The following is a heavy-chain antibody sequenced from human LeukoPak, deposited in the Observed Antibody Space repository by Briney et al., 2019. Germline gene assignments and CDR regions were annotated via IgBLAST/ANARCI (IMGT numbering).Heavy chain of an antibody. V-gene: IGHV3-7*01. CDR2: IKQDGSEK. J-gene: IGHJ4*02. D-gene: IGHD6-13*01. CDR1: GFTFSSYW. Sequence: GGSLRLSCAASGFTFSSYWMSWVRQAPGKGLEWVANIKQDGSEKYYVDSVKGRFTISRDNAKNSLYLQMNSLRAEDTAVYYCARGESSSWYESIDYWGQGTLVTVSS. CDR3: ARGESSSWYESIDY.